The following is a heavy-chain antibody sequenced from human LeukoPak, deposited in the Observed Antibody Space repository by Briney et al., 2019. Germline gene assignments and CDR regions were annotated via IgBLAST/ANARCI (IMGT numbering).Heavy chain of an antibody. CDR3: ARAPSDSSGYSSYYYYMDV. D-gene: IGHD3-22*01. J-gene: IGHJ6*03. CDR1: GGSIGSFY. Sequence: PSETLSLTCTVSGGSIGSFYWTWIRQPPGKGLEWIGYIYHSGTTNYNPSLKSRVTISVDTSKNQFSLKLSSVTAADTAVYYCARAPSDSSGYSSYYYYMDVWGKGTTVTVSS. CDR2: IYHSGTT. V-gene: IGHV4-59*08.